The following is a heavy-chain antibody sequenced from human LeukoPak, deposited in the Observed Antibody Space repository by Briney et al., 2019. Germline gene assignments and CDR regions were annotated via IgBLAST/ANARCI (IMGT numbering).Heavy chain of an antibody. CDR3: TRGFVF. D-gene: IGHD3-3*01. CDR1: GYALSTYW. CDR2: INQDGSVK. V-gene: IGHV3-7*01. J-gene: IGHJ4*02. Sequence: GGSLRLSRVASGYALSTYWLDWGRHAPGRGLEWVGNINQDGSVKHYVDSVRGRFTISRDNARNTVYLQMSALRVEDTAEYYCTRGFVFWGQGSLVTASS.